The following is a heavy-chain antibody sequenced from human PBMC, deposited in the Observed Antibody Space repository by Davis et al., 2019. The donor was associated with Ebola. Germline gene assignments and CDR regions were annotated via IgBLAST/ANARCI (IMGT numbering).Heavy chain of an antibody. V-gene: IGHV4-34*01. CDR3: ARGRILQLLYHYYYYYYMDV. D-gene: IGHD2-2*02. CDR2: INHSGST. Sequence: PSETLSLTCAVYGGSFSGYYWSWIRQPPGKGLEWIGEINHSGSTNYNPSLKSRVTISVDTSKNQFSLKLSSVTAADTAVYYCARGRILQLLYHYYYYYYMDVWGKGTTVTVSS. CDR1: GGSFSGYY. J-gene: IGHJ6*03.